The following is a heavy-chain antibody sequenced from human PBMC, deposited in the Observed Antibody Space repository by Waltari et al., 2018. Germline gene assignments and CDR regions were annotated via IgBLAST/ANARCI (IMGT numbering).Heavy chain of an antibody. CDR2: ISSWSPTI. J-gene: IGHJ6*02. CDR3: ARDFHENVMDV. CDR1: GFTFRTYS. V-gene: IGHV3-48*04. Sequence: EVQLVESGGGLVQPGGSLRLSCAASGFTFRTYSMNWVRQAPGKGLEWVSDISSWSPTIYYADSVKGRCTMSRDNAKNSLYLQMNSLRAEDTAVYYCARDFHENVMDVWGQGTTVTVSS.